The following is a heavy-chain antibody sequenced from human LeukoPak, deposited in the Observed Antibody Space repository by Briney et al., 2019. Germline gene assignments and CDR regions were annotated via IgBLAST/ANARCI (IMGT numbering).Heavy chain of an antibody. CDR3: ARLGMTIVGATENAFDI. V-gene: IGHV3-20*04. Sequence: GSLSLSCAASGFTFDDYGMSWVRPAPGKGLEWVSGINWNGGSTGYADSVKGRFTISRGNAKNSLYLQMNSLRAEDTALYYCARLGMTIVGATENAFDIWGQGTMVTVSS. D-gene: IGHD1-26*01. CDR2: INWNGGST. J-gene: IGHJ3*02. CDR1: GFTFDDYG.